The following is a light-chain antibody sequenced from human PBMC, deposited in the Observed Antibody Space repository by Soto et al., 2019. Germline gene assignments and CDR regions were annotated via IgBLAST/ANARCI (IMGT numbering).Light chain of an antibody. CDR3: QQHGSSQYT. V-gene: IGKV3-20*01. CDR1: QSVSSSY. J-gene: IGKJ2*01. Sequence: EIVLTQSPGTLSLSPGERATLSCRASQSVSSSYLAWYQQKPGQAPRLLIYGASSRATGIPDRFSGSGSGTDFTLTISRLEPEDFAVYHCQQHGSSQYTFGQGTKLEIK. CDR2: GAS.